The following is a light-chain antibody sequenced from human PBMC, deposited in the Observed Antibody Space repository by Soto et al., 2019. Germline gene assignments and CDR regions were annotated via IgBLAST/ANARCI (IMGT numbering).Light chain of an antibody. Sequence: EIVLTQSPGTLSLSPGERATLSCWVSQSISSNYLAWYQQKPGQPPRLLISGSSIRATGIPKRFSGSASGTNFTLTISSLESEDFAVFYCQQYGSSPFTFGPGTKVDFK. CDR2: GSS. CDR1: QSISSNY. CDR3: QQYGSSPFT. V-gene: IGKV3-20*01. J-gene: IGKJ3*01.